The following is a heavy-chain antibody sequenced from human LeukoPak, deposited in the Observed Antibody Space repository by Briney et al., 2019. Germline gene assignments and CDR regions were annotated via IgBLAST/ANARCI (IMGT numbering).Heavy chain of an antibody. CDR3: ARERITWFDP. V-gene: IGHV3-23*01. J-gene: IGHJ5*02. CDR2: IGPNGGTT. D-gene: IGHD3-10*01. CDR1: GFTFSSYV. Sequence: GGSLRLSCAASGFTFSSYVMTWVRQAPGKGLEWVSAIGPNGGTTYYADSVKGRFTISRDNSKNTLYLQMNSLRAEDTAVYYCARERITWFDPWGQGTLVTVSS.